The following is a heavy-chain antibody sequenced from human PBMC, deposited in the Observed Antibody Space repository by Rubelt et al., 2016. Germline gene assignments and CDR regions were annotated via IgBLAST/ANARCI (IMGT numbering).Heavy chain of an antibody. V-gene: IGHV3-23*01. Sequence: EVQLLESGGGLAQPGGSLRLSCAASGFTFNSYAMSWVRQAPGKGLEWVTAISGSGSSTFNADSVSGRFTIYRDNAKNSLYLQMNSLGAEDTAVYYCAKGGYGSGNGGIDYWGQGTLVTVSS. CDR2: ISGSGSST. CDR1: GFTFNSYA. D-gene: IGHD3-10*01. J-gene: IGHJ4*02. CDR3: AKGGYGSGNGGIDY.